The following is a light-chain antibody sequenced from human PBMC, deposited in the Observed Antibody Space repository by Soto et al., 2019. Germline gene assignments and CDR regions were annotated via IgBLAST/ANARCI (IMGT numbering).Light chain of an antibody. V-gene: IGLV1-51*01. CDR1: SSNIGNSD. J-gene: IGLJ3*02. Sequence: QSVLTQPPSVSAAPGQKVTISCSGGSSNIGNSDVSWYQQLPGTVPKLLIYDNQKRPSEIPDRFSGSKSGTLATLGISGLQTGDEADYFCGAWDASLSAVVFGGGTKVTVL. CDR2: DNQ. CDR3: GAWDASLSAVV.